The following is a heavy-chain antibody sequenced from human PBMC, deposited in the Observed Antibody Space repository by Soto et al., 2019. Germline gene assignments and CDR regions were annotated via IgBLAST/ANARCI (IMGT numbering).Heavy chain of an antibody. V-gene: IGHV1-69*01. CDR2: IITMFGTP. J-gene: IGHJ4*02. D-gene: IGHD2-2*01. Sequence: QVQLVQSGAEVKKPGSSVKVSCKASGDAFTNYIFDWVRQAPGQGLEWMGGIITMFGTPKYAQTFQDRVTMTADVTTGTAYLELTSLRIDDTGVYYCARGRDQPPVGLYFDSWGEGTRVTVS. CDR1: GDAFTNYI. CDR3: ARGRDQPPVGLYFDS.